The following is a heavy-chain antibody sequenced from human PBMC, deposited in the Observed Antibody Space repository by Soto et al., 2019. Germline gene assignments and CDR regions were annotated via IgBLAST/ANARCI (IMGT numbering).Heavy chain of an antibody. Sequence: QVQLVESGGGVVQPGRSLRLSCAASGFSFSSYGMQWVRQAPGKGLEWVAVISYDGSNKYYADSVKDRFTISRDNPKKTLYLQMNSLRADDTAVYYCVAGQYFFDYCGQGTLVTVSS. J-gene: IGHJ4*02. CDR2: ISYDGSNK. D-gene: IGHD6-19*01. V-gene: IGHV3-30*03. CDR1: GFSFSSYG. CDR3: VAGQYFFDY.